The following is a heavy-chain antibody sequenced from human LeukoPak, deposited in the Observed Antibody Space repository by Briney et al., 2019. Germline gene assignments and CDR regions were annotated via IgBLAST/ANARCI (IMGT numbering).Heavy chain of an antibody. CDR1: GYSISSGYY. V-gene: IGHV4-38-2*02. J-gene: IGHJ4*02. Sequence: SETLSLTCTVSGYSISSGYYWGWIRQLPGKGLEWIGSIYHSGSTYYNPSLKSRVTISVDTSKNQFSLKLSSVTAADTAVYYCARGFYCSGGSCYPPDYWGQGTLVTVSS. CDR3: ARGFYCSGGSCYPPDY. D-gene: IGHD2-15*01. CDR2: IYHSGST.